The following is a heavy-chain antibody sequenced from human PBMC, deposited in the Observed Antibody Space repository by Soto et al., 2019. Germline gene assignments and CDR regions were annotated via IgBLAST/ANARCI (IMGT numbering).Heavy chain of an antibody. CDR2: TYYRSKWYN. D-gene: IGHD3-22*01. CDR3: TRDPEYFYDSRGTRYYYQYGMDV. CDR1: GYSVSSNSAT. V-gene: IGHV6-1*01. Sequence: LSQTLSLTCAISGYSVSSNSATWNWIRQSPSRGLEWLGRTYYRSKWYNDYGVSVKSRITIDPDTSKNQFSLQLNSVTPEDTAVYYCTRDPEYFYDSRGTRYYYQYGMDVWGQGTTVTVSS. J-gene: IGHJ6*02.